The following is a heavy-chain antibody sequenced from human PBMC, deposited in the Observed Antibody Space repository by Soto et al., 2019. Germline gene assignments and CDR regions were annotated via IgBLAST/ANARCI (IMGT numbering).Heavy chain of an antibody. Sequence: PGGSLRLSCEASGFIFSSYGMHWVHQAPGKGLEWVAVIWYDGSNKNYADSVKGRFTITRDNSKNTLYLQMNSLRVEDTAVYYCASSISWGQGTLVTVSS. CDR2: IWYDGSNK. J-gene: IGHJ5*02. V-gene: IGHV3-33*01. CDR3: ASSIS. CDR1: GFIFSSYG.